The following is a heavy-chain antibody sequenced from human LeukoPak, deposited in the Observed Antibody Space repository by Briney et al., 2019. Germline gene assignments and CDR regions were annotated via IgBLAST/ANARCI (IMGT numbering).Heavy chain of an antibody. Sequence: GGSLRLSCAASGFILSNYARHWVRHPAGKGLEWVSALGTAGDTFYPGSVKGRFTISRDNAKKSLFLQMSSLRAEDTAIYYCARQSTPHGNFDYWGQGTLVTVSS. CDR2: LGTAGDT. CDR1: GFILSNYA. CDR3: ARQSTPHGNFDY. D-gene: IGHD5-24*01. J-gene: IGHJ4*02. V-gene: IGHV3-13*01.